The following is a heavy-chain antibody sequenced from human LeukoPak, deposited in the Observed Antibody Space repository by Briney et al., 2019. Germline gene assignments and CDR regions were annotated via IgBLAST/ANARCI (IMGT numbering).Heavy chain of an antibody. CDR3: AKASSASPSCLNA. CDR2: IRYDGSHK. Sequence: GGSLRLSCAPSGFTFREYGMYWVRQAPGKGLEWVAVIRYDGSHKYYADSVKGRFTMSRDNSRNTLFLQMKSLRVDDTAIYYCAKASSASPSCLNAWGQGTLVTVSS. V-gene: IGHV3-30*02. CDR1: GFTFREYG. J-gene: IGHJ5*02. D-gene: IGHD2-2*01.